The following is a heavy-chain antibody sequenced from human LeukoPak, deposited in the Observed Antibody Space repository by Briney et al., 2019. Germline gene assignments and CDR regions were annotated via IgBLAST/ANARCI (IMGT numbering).Heavy chain of an antibody. CDR2: IRRKAKSYAT. V-gene: IGHV3-73*01. CDR1: GFTFSGSA. Sequence: GGSLTLSCAASGFTFSGSAMHWVRQASGKGREWVGRIRRKAKSYATAYAASVKGRSTISRDDSKNTAYLQMNSLKTEDTAVYYCSSISAAVPDYWGQGTLVTVSS. D-gene: IGHD6-13*01. CDR3: SSISAAVPDY. J-gene: IGHJ4*02.